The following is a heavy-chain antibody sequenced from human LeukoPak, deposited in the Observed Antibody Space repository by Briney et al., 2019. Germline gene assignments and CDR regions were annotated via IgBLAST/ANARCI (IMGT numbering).Heavy chain of an antibody. V-gene: IGHV3-23*01. CDR2: ISGSSGST. D-gene: IGHD3-9*01. CDR3: AKDRFYDILTGYPEY. CDR1: GFTLSSFA. J-gene: IGHJ4*02. Sequence: PGGSLRLSCAASGFTLSSFAISWVRQAPGKGLEWVSVISGSSGSTYYADSVKGRFTVTRDISKNTLYLQMNRLRADDTAVYYCAKDRFYDILTGYPEYWGQGTLVTVSS.